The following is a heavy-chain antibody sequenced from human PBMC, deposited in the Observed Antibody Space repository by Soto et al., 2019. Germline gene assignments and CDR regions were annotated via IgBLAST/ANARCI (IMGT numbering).Heavy chain of an antibody. J-gene: IGHJ6*02. D-gene: IGHD3-16*01. Sequence: SETLSLTCTVSNGSISSGGYSWSWIRQTPGKGLEWIGYIYPTGKTYYNPSRKNRATLSIDTSQNQFSLQLTSVTAADTAVYYCARAPPGPAPRWGVWGHGTTVTVS. V-gene: IGHV4-30-2*01. CDR1: NGSISSGGYS. CDR3: ARAPPGPAPRWGV. CDR2: IYPTGKT.